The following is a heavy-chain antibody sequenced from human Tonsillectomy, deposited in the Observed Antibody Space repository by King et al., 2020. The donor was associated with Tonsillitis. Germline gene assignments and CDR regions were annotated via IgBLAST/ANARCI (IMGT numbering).Heavy chain of an antibody. CDR3: ARLLLGYCSGGSCSDAFDI. V-gene: IGHV4-39*07. J-gene: IGHJ3*02. CDR2: IYYIGNT. D-gene: IGHD2-15*01. CDR1: GGSISSGTYY. Sequence: QLQESGPGLVKPSETLSLTCTVSGGSISSGTYYWGWIRQPPGKGLEWIGSIYYIGNTYYKTSLKSRVTILVDTSKNQFSLKLSSVTAADTAVYYCARLLLGYCSGGSCSDAFDIWGQGTMVTVSS.